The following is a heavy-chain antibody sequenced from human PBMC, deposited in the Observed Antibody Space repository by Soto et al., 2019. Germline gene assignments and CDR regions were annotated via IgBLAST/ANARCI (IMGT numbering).Heavy chain of an antibody. CDR2: IRSKAYGGAT. Sequence: GGSLRLSCTASGFSFGDYAMSWVRQAPGKGLEWVGFIRSKAYGGATEYAASVRARFTISRDDSKSIAYLQMNSLKTEDTAVYYCTRTLEGDYVGFTVYWGQGTLVTVSS. J-gene: IGHJ4*02. V-gene: IGHV3-49*04. CDR3: TRTLEGDYVGFTVY. CDR1: GFSFGDYA. D-gene: IGHD4-17*01.